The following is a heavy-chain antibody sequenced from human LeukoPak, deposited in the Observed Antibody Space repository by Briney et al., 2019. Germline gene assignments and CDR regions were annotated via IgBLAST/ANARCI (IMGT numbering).Heavy chain of an antibody. V-gene: IGHV4-4*07. CDR2: IYTSGST. CDR3: ARVMGSGDYYYYGMDV. Sequence: PSETLSLTCTVSGGSISSYYWSWIRQPAGKGLEWIGRIYTSGSTNHNPSLKSRVTMSVDTSKNQFSLKLSSVTAADTAVYYCARVMGSGDYYYYGMDVWGQGTTVTVSS. J-gene: IGHJ6*02. CDR1: GGSISSYY. D-gene: IGHD6-19*01.